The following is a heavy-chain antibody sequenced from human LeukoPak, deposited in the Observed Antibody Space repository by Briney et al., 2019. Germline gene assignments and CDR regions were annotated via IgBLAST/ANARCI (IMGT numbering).Heavy chain of an antibody. D-gene: IGHD3-10*01. CDR2: LISSSHTI. Sequence: GGALRLPRAASGFTFKHYSMNWVRPDPGERLEWVSYLISSSHTIYYADSVKSRFTISRDNAKNSLYLQMNSLRDEDTAVYYCASSLRGTGSYLYFCDYWGQGTLVTVSS. J-gene: IGHJ4*02. CDR3: ASSLRGTGSYLYFCDY. V-gene: IGHV3-48*02. CDR1: GFTFKHYS.